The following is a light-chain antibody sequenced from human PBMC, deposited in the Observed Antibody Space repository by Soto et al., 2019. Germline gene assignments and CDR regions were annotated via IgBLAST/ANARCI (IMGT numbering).Light chain of an antibody. CDR1: QSVSPSS. CDR2: GAS. V-gene: IGKV3-20*01. J-gene: IGKJ4*01. Sequence: EILLTQSPGTLSLSPGERATLSCRASQSVSPSSLAWYQQRPGQSPRLLIYGASSKATGIPDRFSGRGSGTDFTLIISMREPEALAEYDCQQFAGSFGGGTKVEIK. CDR3: QQFAGS.